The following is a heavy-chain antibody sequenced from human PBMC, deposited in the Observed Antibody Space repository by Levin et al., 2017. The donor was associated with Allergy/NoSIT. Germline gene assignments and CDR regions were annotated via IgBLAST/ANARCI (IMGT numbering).Heavy chain of an antibody. CDR3: AKERDDSAYYVTIDY. CDR1: GFTFSRYG. D-gene: IGHD3-22*01. J-gene: IGHJ4*02. CDR2: ISYDGSKK. Sequence: LSLTCAASGFTFSRYGMHWVRQAPCKGLEWVAVISYDGSKKYYGDSVRGRFTISRDDSKKTLYLQMNSLRAEDTAVYYCAKERDDSAYYVTIDYGGQGTVVAVSS. V-gene: IGHV3-30*18.